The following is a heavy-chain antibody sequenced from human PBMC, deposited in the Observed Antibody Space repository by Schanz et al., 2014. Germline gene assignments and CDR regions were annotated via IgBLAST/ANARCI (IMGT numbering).Heavy chain of an antibody. Sequence: QVQLQESGPGLVKPSQTLSLTCTVSGGSISSATYYWSWVRQPAGKGLEWIGRIHSRGSSTYNPSLKSRVTITIDPSSTQSSGKLNSVTAADTAVYYCARGGSVATIATYTWFDPWGQGTLVTVSS. CDR3: ARGGSVATIATYTWFDP. J-gene: IGHJ5*02. V-gene: IGHV4-61*02. D-gene: IGHD5-12*01. CDR2: IHSRGSS. CDR1: GGSISSATYY.